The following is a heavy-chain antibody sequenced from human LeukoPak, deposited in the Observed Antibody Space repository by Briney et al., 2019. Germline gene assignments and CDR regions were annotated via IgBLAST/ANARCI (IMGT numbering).Heavy chain of an antibody. D-gene: IGHD6-13*01. Sequence: GGSQRLSWAASGFTFSSYSMNWVRQAPGKGLEWVSSISSSSSYIYYADSVKGRFTISRDNAKNSLYLQMNSLRAEDTAVYYCAREVIAAAGGLDYWGQGTLVTVSS. J-gene: IGHJ4*02. CDR3: AREVIAAAGGLDY. CDR2: ISSSSSYI. CDR1: GFTFSSYS. V-gene: IGHV3-21*01.